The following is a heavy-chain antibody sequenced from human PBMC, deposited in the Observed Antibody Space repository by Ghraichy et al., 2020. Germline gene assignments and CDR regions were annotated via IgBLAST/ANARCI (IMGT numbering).Heavy chain of an antibody. CDR1: GGSFSPYY. CDR3: ARVYYGSWSGFDH. Sequence: SETLSLTCAVYGGSFSPYYWSWIRQPPGKGLQWIGEISHSGSTNHNPSLKSRVTISVDTSKNQVSLKLRSVTAADTAVYYCARVYYGSWSGFDHWGQGTLVIVSS. J-gene: IGHJ5*02. V-gene: IGHV4-34*01. CDR2: ISHSGST. D-gene: IGHD3-10*01.